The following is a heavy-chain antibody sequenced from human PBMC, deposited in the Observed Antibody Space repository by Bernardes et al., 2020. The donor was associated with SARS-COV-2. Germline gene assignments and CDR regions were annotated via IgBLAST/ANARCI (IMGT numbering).Heavy chain of an antibody. Sequence: GGSLRLSCAASGFTFSSSWMSWVRQAPGKGLEWVANIKQDGSEKYHVDSVKGRFASSRDNAKNSLYLQMSSLRAEDTAVYYCARARYYASGTYSPIDSWGQGTLVTGSS. CDR2: IKQDGSEK. CDR3: ARARYYASGTYSPIDS. J-gene: IGHJ4*02. V-gene: IGHV3-7*01. D-gene: IGHD3-10*01. CDR1: GFTFSSSW.